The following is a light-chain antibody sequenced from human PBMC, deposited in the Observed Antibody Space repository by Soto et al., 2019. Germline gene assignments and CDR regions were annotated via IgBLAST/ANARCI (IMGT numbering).Light chain of an antibody. Sequence: EILFSQFPGTLSLSSGGKATLSCRARLSVSSSSLAWYQQKPGQAPRLLFYGASTRATGIPDRFSGSGSGTDFTLTISRLEPEDFAVYYCQQYGSSLYTFGQGTK. J-gene: IGKJ2*01. CDR1: LSVSSSS. CDR3: QQYGSSLYT. CDR2: GAS. V-gene: IGKV3-20*01.